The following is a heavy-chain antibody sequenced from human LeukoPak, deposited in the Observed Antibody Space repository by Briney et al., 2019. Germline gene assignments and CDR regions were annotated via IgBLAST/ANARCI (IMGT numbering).Heavy chain of an antibody. CDR2: ISSSSSYI. D-gene: IGHD2-2*01. CDR1: GFTFSSYS. J-gene: IGHJ4*02. CDR3: ASYSRYCSSTSCPRGVDY. V-gene: IGHV3-21*01. Sequence: PGGSLRLSCAASGFTFSSYSMNWVRQAPGKGLEWVSSISSSSSYIYYADSVKGRFTISRGNAKNSLYLQMNSLRAEDTAVYYCASYSRYCSSTSCPRGVDYWGQGTLVTVSS.